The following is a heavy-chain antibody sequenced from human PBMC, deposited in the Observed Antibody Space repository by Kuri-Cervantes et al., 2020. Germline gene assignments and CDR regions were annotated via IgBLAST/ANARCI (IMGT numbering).Heavy chain of an antibody. CDR3: ARNSRYIGASYYYYYMDV. V-gene: IGHV3-7*03. D-gene: IGHD6-13*01. CDR1: GFTFSDYW. CDR2: IKEDGSEK. J-gene: IGHJ6*03. Sequence: GGSLRLSCAASGFTFSDYWMTWVRQAPGKGLEWVANIKEDGSEKQYADSVKGRFTISRDNAKNSLSLQMDSLRAEDTALYYCARNSRYIGASYYYYYMDVWGKGTTVTVSS.